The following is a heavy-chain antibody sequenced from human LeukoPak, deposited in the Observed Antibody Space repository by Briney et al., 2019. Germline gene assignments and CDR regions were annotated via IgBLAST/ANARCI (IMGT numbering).Heavy chain of an antibody. V-gene: IGHV3-74*01. D-gene: IGHD3-16*02. CDR2: IKTDGSRT. CDR3: TTLSSRAMDY. J-gene: IGHJ4*02. Sequence: GGSLRLSCAASGFSFNTYWMYWVRQVPEKGLVWVSRIKTDGSRTSYADSVESRFTISRDNAKHTRYLQMNSLRAEDTAVYYCTTLSSRAMDYWGQGTLVTVSS. CDR1: GFSFNTYW.